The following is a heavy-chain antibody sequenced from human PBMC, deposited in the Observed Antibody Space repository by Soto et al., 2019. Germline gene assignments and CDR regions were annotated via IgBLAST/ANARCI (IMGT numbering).Heavy chain of an antibody. CDR2: ISNSGDTI. Sequence: EVQLLESGGGLVQPGGSLRLSCVASGFTFSYYTMSWVRQAPGKGLEWVSGISNSGDTIYYADSVKGRFTISRDNFKNTLFLQMNSLRADDPAVYYWADPVTAPTHYAYYDMDVWGQGTTVTVSS. CDR3: ADPVTAPTHYAYYDMDV. V-gene: IGHV3-23*01. J-gene: IGHJ6*02. CDR1: GFTFSYYT. D-gene: IGHD2-2*01.